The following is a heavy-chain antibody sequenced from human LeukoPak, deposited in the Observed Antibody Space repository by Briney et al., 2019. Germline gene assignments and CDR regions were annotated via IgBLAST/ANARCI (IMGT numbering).Heavy chain of an antibody. D-gene: IGHD6-6*01. CDR3: AIGKLASRRGSWFDP. J-gene: IGHJ5*02. CDR2: ISSGATTT. Sequence: GGSLRLSCAASGFTLTSDSMNWVRQAPGKGLEWISYISSGATTTYYADSVKGRFTISRDNAKNSLYLQMNSLTSEDTAVYYCAIGKLASRRGSWFDPWGQGTLVTVSS. CDR1: GFTLTSDS. V-gene: IGHV3-48*04.